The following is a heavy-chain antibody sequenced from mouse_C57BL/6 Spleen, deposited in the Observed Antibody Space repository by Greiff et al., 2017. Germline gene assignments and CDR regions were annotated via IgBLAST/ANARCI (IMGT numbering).Heavy chain of an antibody. D-gene: IGHD3-1*01. V-gene: IGHV1-22*01. J-gene: IGHJ1*03. Sequence: EVQLQQSGPELVKPGASVKMSCKASGYTFTDYNMHWVKQSPGKGLEWIGYINPKTGGTSYNQKFKGKATLTVNKSASTAYMELRSLSSADSAFYYCGRWGFDDWGTGTTLTVSS. CDR3: GRWGFDD. CDR1: GYTFTDYN. CDR2: INPKTGGT.